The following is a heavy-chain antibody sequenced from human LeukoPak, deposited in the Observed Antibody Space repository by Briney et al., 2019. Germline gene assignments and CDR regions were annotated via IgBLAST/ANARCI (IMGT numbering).Heavy chain of an antibody. CDR1: GYTFISYY. V-gene: IGHV1-46*01. J-gene: IGHJ4*02. D-gene: IGHD4-11*01. Sequence: ASVKASCKASGYTFISYYMHWVRQAPGQGLEWMGIINPSGGSTSYAQKFQGRVTMTRDTSTSTVYMELSSLRSEDTAVYYCARPTTVTTGFDYWGQGTLVTVSS. CDR3: ARPTTVTTGFDY. CDR2: INPSGGST.